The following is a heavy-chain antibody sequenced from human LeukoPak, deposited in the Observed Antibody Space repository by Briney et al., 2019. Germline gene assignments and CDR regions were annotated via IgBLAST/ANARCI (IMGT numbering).Heavy chain of an antibody. Sequence: GESLKISCKGSGYSFTTYWIGWVRQMPGRGLEWMGIIYPGDSNTRYSPSFQGQVTISADKSISTAYLQWSRLKASDTAIYYCAKHSRTGSSFDPFEYWGQGTLVTVSS. V-gene: IGHV5-51*01. CDR1: GYSFTTYW. CDR3: AKHSRTGSSFDPFEY. J-gene: IGHJ4*02. CDR2: IYPGDSNT. D-gene: IGHD3-10*01.